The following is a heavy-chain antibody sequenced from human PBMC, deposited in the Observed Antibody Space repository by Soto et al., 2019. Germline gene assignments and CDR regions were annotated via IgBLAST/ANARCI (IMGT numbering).Heavy chain of an antibody. CDR2: IDSDART. J-gene: IGHJ4*02. CDR3: ARVAEMAFDY. D-gene: IGHD5-12*01. CDR1: GFTFSSYG. Sequence: GGSLRLSCAASGFTFSSYGMHWVRQAPGKGLEWVSAIDSDARTYYADSVKGRFTISRDNSKNTLYLQMNSLRAEDTAVYYCARVAEMAFDYWGQGTLVTVSS. V-gene: IGHV3-23*01.